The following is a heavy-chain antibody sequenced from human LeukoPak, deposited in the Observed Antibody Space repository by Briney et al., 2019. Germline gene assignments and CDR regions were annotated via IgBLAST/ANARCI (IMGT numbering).Heavy chain of an antibody. CDR3: ARGYCSGGSCYRVDY. D-gene: IGHD2-15*01. V-gene: IGHV1-69*04. CDR1: GGTFSTYA. CDR2: IIPILGTA. J-gene: IGHJ4*02. Sequence: GASVKVPCKASGGTFSTYAITWVRQAPGQGLEWMGRIIPILGTANYAQKFQGRVTITADKSTSTAYMELSSLRSEDTAVYYCARGYCSGGSCYRVDYWGQGTLVTVSS.